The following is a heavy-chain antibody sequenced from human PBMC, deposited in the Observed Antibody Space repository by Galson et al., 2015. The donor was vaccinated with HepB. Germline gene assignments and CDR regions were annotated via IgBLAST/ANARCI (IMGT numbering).Heavy chain of an antibody. CDR1: RYTFTGYY. V-gene: IGHV1-2*06. D-gene: IGHD1-26*01. CDR2: INPNSGVT. Sequence: SVKVSCKASRYTFTGYYMHWVRQAPGQGLEWMGRINPNSGVTNYAQKFQGRVTMTRDTSVNTAYMELSRLRSDDTAVYYCARATTLVPPTIIRLSDYYYYYGMDVWGQGTTVTVSS. CDR3: ARATTLVPPTIIRLSDYYYYYGMDV. J-gene: IGHJ6*02.